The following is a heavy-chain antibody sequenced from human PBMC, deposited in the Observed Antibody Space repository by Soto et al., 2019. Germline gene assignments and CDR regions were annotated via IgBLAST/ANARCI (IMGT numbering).Heavy chain of an antibody. V-gene: IGHV3-74*01. Sequence: EVQLVESGGGLVQPGGSLRLSCAASGFTFSSYWMHWVPQAPGKGLVWVSRINSDGSSTSYADSVKGRFTISRDNAKNTLYLQMNSLRAEDTAVYYCASGDYGDDETPNCYFDLWGRGTLVTVSS. CDR2: INSDGSST. CDR3: ASGDYGDDETPNCYFDL. CDR1: GFTFSSYW. J-gene: IGHJ2*01. D-gene: IGHD4-17*01.